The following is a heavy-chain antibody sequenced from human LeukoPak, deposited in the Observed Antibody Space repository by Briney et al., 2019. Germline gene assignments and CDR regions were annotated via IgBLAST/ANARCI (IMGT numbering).Heavy chain of an antibody. V-gene: IGHV3-21*01. CDR2: ISSSSSYI. D-gene: IGHD3-10*01. CDR1: GFTFSSYS. J-gene: IGHJ4*02. CDR3: ARVLTTMVRGAIDY. Sequence: GGSLRLSCAASGFTFSSYSMNWVRQAPGKGLEWVSSISSSSSYIYYADSVKGRFTISRDNAKYSLYLQMNSLRAEDTAVYYCARVLTTMVRGAIDYWGQGTLVTVSS.